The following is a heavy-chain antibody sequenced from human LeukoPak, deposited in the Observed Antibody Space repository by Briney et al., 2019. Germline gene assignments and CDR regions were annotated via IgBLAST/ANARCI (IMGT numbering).Heavy chain of an antibody. V-gene: IGHV3-7*01. J-gene: IGHJ6*03. D-gene: IGHD2-2*01. CDR3: TRGRGYCSSTSCYGPFGYYYMDV. Sequence: GGSLRLSCAASGFTFSSYWMSWVRQAPGKGLEWVANIKQDGSDKYYVDSVKGRFTISRDNAENSLYLQMNSLRAEDTAVYYCTRGRGYCSSTSCYGPFGYYYMDVWGKGTTVTISS. CDR1: GFTFSSYW. CDR2: IKQDGSDK.